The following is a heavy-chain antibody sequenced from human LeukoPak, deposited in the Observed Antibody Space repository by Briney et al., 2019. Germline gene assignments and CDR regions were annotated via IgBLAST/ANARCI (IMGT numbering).Heavy chain of an antibody. CDR3: ASRRRNIVVVPHGAFDI. CDR2: IYTSGST. CDR1: GGSFSGYS. D-gene: IGHD2-2*01. V-gene: IGHV4-4*08. Sequence: PSETLSLTCAVYGGSFSGYSWNWIRQPPVKGLEWIGRIYTSGSTNYNPSLKSRVTISVDTSKNQFSLKLSSVTAADTAVYYCASRRRNIVVVPHGAFDIWGQGTMVTVSS. J-gene: IGHJ3*02.